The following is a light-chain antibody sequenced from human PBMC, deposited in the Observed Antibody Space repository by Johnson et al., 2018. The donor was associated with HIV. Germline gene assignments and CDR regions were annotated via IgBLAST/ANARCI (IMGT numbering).Light chain of an antibody. J-gene: IGLJ1*01. V-gene: IGLV1-51*01. CDR1: SSNIANKY. Sequence: QSVLTQPPSVSAAPGQKVTISCSGSSSNIANKYVSWYQHLPGTAPKLLIYDNTRRPSGIPDRFSGSKSGTSATLGITGLQTGDEADYYCGTWDTSLSAGGVFGSGTKVTVL. CDR3: GTWDTSLSAGGV. CDR2: DNT.